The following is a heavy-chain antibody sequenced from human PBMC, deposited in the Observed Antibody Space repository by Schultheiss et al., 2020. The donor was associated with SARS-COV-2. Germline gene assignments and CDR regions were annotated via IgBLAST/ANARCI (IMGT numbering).Heavy chain of an antibody. Sequence: GGSLRLSCAASGFTFSSYGMHWVRQAPGKGLEWVAVIWYDGSNKYYADSVKGRFTISRDNSKNTLYLQMNSLRAEDTAVYYCARGSGYSYGYQGYYYHYGMDVWGQGTTVTVSS. V-gene: IGHV3-33*01. CDR2: IWYDGSNK. CDR1: GFTFSSYG. D-gene: IGHD5-18*01. J-gene: IGHJ6*02. CDR3: ARGSGYSYGYQGYYYHYGMDV.